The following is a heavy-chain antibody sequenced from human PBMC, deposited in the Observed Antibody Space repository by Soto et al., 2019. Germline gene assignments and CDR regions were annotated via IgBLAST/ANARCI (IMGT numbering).Heavy chain of an antibody. CDR1: GFSLSTSGVC. J-gene: IGHJ4*02. V-gene: IGHV2-5*02. CDR2: IYWDDDK. D-gene: IGHD2-15*01. Sequence: QITLKESGPTLVKPTQTLTLTFTFSGFSLSTSGVCVGWIRQPPGKPLEWLALIYWDDDKRYSPSLKSRLTITQDTSKSQVVLTMTNLDPVETDTYYCAHRTLPHGTFDYWGQGTLVTVSS. CDR3: AHRTLPHGTFDY.